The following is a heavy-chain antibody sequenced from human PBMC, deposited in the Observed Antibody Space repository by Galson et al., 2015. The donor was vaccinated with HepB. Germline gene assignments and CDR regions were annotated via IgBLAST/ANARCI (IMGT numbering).Heavy chain of an antibody. Sequence: SLRLSCAASGFTFSSYSMNWVRQAPGKGLEWVSYISSSSSTIYYADSVKGRFTISRDNAKNSLYLQMNSLRDEDTAVYYCASVGRRWLQLMDYWGQGTLVTVSS. CDR1: GFTFSSYS. D-gene: IGHD5-24*01. CDR2: ISSSSSTI. V-gene: IGHV3-48*02. J-gene: IGHJ4*02. CDR3: ASVGRRWLQLMDY.